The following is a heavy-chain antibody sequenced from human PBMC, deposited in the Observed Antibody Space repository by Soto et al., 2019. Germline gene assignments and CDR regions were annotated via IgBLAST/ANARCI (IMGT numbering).Heavy chain of an antibody. J-gene: IGHJ6*02. Sequence: QVQLVQSGAEVKKPGSSVKVSCKASGGTFSSYAISWVRQAPGQGLEWMGGIIPISGTANYAQKFQGRVTITADESTSTAYMELSSLRSEDTALYYCASASGIAAAGDYYYGMDVWGQGTTVTVSS. CDR1: GGTFSSYA. D-gene: IGHD6-13*01. CDR2: IIPISGTA. CDR3: ASASGIAAAGDYYYGMDV. V-gene: IGHV1-69*01.